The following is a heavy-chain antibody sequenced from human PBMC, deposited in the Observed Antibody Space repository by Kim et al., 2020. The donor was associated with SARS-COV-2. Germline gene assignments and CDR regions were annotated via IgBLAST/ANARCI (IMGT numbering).Heavy chain of an antibody. CDR3: ARPLIAAAGWFDP. Sequence: CADSVKGRFTMSGDNAKNSLYLQMNGLRDEGTAVYYCARPLIAAAGWFDPWGQGTLVTVSS. D-gene: IGHD6-13*01. J-gene: IGHJ5*02. V-gene: IGHV3-48*02.